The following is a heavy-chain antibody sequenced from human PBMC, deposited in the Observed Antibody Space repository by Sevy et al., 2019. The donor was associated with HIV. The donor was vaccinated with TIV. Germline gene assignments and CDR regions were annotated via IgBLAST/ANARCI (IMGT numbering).Heavy chain of an antibody. Sequence: GGSLRLSCAASGFSFSSYGMHWVRQAPGKGLEWMSYIQYDGSNKDYADSVKGRFTISRDNSKYTLYLQMNSLRVEDRAVFYCVKEGGGEGGDHWGQGTLVTVSS. CDR3: VKEGGGEGGDH. V-gene: IGHV3-30*02. CDR1: GFSFSSYG. J-gene: IGHJ4*02. D-gene: IGHD2-21*01. CDR2: IQYDGSNK.